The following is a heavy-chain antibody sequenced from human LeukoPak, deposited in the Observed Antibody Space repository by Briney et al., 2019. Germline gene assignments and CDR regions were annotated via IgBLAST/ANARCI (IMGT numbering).Heavy chain of an antibody. J-gene: IGHJ4*02. V-gene: IGHV1-2*02. D-gene: IGHD3-16*02. Sequence: GASVTVSCKASGYTFTGYYMHWVRQAPGQGLEWMGWINPNSGGTNYAQKFQGRVTMTRDTSISTAYMELSRLRSDDTAVYYCARGKITFGGVIVIFFDYWGQGTLVTVSS. CDR3: ARGKITFGGVIVIFFDY. CDR2: INPNSGGT. CDR1: GYTFTGYY.